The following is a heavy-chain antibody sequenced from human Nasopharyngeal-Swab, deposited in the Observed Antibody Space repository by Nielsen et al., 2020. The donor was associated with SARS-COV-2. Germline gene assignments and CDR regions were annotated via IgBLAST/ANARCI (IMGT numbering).Heavy chain of an antibody. V-gene: IGHV4-4*02. J-gene: IGHJ4*01. CDR2: VHHSGST. CDR3: ARSLVGCSSHTCALMN. D-gene: IGHD2-2*01. Sequence: WIRQPPGKGLEWIGEVHHSGSTHYNPSLKSQVVISADKSNQFSLRMNSVTAADTALYYCARSLVGCSSHTCALMNWGHGTLVTVFS.